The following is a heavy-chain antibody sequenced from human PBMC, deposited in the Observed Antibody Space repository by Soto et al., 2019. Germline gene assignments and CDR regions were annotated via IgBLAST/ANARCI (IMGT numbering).Heavy chain of an antibody. CDR1: GGSISSGDYY. Sequence: SETLSLTCTVSGGSISSGDYYWSWIRQPPGKGLEWIGYIYYSGSTYYNPSLKSRVTISVDTSKNQFSLELSSVTAADTAVYYCARAEDYCGGDCYYYYYGMDVWGQGTTVTVSS. CDR3: ARAEDYCGGDCYYYYYGMDV. J-gene: IGHJ6*02. D-gene: IGHD2-21*02. CDR2: IYYSGST. V-gene: IGHV4-30-4*01.